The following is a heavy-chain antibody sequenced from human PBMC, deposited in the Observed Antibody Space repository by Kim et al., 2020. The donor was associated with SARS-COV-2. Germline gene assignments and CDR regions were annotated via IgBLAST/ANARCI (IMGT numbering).Heavy chain of an antibody. Sequence: GESLKISCKGSGYSFTSYWIGWVRQMPGKGLEWMGIIYPGDSDTRYSPSFQGQVTISADKSISTAYLQWSSLKASDTAMYYYARRNVVATENYYYYGMDVWGQGTTVTVSS. V-gene: IGHV5-51*01. CDR2: IYPGDSDT. D-gene: IGHD5-12*01. J-gene: IGHJ6*02. CDR1: GYSFTSYW. CDR3: ARRNVVATENYYYYGMDV.